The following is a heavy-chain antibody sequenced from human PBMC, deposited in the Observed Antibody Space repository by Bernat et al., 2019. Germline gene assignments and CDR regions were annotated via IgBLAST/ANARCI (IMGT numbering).Heavy chain of an antibody. CDR2: ISSSSSYI. CDR1: GFTFSSYS. Sequence: EVQLVESGGGLVKPGGSLRLSCAASGFTFSSYSMNWVRQAPGKGLEWVSYISSSSSYIYYADSVKGRFTISRDNAKNSLYLQMNSLRAEDTAVYYCALERGGGGSPSFDYWGQGTLVTVSS. CDR3: ALERGGGGSPSFDY. J-gene: IGHJ4*02. V-gene: IGHV3-21*05. D-gene: IGHD3-16*01.